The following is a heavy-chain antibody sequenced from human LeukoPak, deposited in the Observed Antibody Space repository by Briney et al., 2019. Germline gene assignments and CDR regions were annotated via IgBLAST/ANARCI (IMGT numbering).Heavy chain of an antibody. CDR2: IYTGGST. J-gene: IGHJ4*02. CDR3: ARDSAKLGQKTIAAAGTRAFDY. V-gene: IGHV4-4*07. Sequence: SETLSLTCTVSGGSISSYYWSWIRQPAGKGLEWIGRIYTGGSTNYNPSLKSRVTMSVDTSKNQFSLKLSPVTAADTAVYYCARDSAKLGQKTIAAAGTRAFDYWGQGTLVTVSS. CDR1: GGSISSYY. D-gene: IGHD6-13*01.